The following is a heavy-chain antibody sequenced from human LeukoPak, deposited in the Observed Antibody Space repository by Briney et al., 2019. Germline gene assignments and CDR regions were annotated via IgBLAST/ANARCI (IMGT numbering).Heavy chain of an antibody. V-gene: IGHV4-39*01. CDR2: ISYSGST. D-gene: IGHD2-2*02. J-gene: IGHJ4*02. CDR1: GVSMRSSGYY. CDR3: YTTSGGRPH. Sequence: SETLSLTCTVSGVSMRSSGYYWGWIRQPPGMGLEWIGSISYSGSTNFNPSLKSRVTILEDTSKIQFSLKLSSVTAADTAVYYCYTTSGGRPHWGQGTLVTVSS.